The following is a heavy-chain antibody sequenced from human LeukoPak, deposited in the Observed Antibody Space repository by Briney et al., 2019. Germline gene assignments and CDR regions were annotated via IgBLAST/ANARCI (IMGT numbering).Heavy chain of an antibody. Sequence: SETLSLTCVVYGTSFSVNYWSWIRQPPGQGLEWIGEINHSGSTNYSPSPKSRVTISVDTSKNQFSLKLSSVTAADTAVYYGAGSIAARLDYWGQGTLVTVSS. CDR2: INHSGST. CDR1: GTSFSVNY. CDR3: AGSIAARLDY. D-gene: IGHD6-6*01. J-gene: IGHJ4*02. V-gene: IGHV4-34*01.